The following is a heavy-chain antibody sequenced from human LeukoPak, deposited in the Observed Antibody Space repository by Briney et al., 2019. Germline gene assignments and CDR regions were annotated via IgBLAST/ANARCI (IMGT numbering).Heavy chain of an antibody. CDR2: ISPYSGYT. V-gene: IGHV1-18*01. Sequence: ASVKVSCKASGYTFTSFGISWVRQAPGQGLEWMGWISPYSGYTKYPHKPQGRVTMTTDTSTNTAYMELRSLRSDDTAVYYCAREGSSSSWFESVGVVDYWGQGTLVTVSS. D-gene: IGHD6-13*01. J-gene: IGHJ4*02. CDR3: AREGSSSSWFESVGVVDY. CDR1: GYTFTSFG.